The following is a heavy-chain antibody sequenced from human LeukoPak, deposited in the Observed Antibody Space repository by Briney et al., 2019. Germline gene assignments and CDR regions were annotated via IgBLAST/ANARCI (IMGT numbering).Heavy chain of an antibody. D-gene: IGHD1-7*01. CDR3: SRSNWDSNVGIDY. CDR2: MYYSGIT. Sequence: SETLSLTCTVSGGSISSSSYYWGWIRQPPGKGLEWIGTMYYSGITYYNPSLKSRVTTSVDTSKNQFTLKVSSVTAADTAVYYCSRSNWDSNVGIDYWGQGILVIVSS. J-gene: IGHJ4*02. V-gene: IGHV4-39*01. CDR1: GGSISSSSYY.